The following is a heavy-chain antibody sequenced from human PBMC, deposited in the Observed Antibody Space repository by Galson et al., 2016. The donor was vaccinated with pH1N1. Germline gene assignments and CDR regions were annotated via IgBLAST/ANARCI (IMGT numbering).Heavy chain of an antibody. CDR1: GVSISRHY. V-gene: IGHV4-4*07. CDR2: LYKSGST. D-gene: IGHD2-2*01. Sequence: SETLSLTCSVSGVSISRHYWSWIRQPAGKGLEWIGRLYKSGSTKYNPSLKSRITMSGDTSKNQFSLKLSSVTAADTAVYYCVRDDTVVGEGWNHGMDAWGQGTTVTGSS. J-gene: IGHJ6*02. CDR3: VRDDTVVGEGWNHGMDA.